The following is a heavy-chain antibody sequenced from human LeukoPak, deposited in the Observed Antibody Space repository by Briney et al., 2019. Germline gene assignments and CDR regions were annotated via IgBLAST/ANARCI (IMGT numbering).Heavy chain of an antibody. D-gene: IGHD3-22*01. CDR3: ARSSKEDSSGYYRNWFDP. J-gene: IGHJ5*02. CDR2: IYPGDSDT. CDR1: GYSLTSYW. Sequence: GESLKISCKGSGYSLTSYWIGWVRQMPGKGLECMGIIYPGDSDTRYSPSFQGQVTISADKSISTAYLQWSSLKASDTAMYYCARSSKEDSSGYYRNWFDPWGQGTLVTVSS. V-gene: IGHV5-51*01.